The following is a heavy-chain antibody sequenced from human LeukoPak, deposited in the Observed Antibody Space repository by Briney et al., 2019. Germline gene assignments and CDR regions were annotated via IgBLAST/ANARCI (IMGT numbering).Heavy chain of an antibody. CDR2: IYYSGST. V-gene: IGHV4-39*01. CDR3: ARQYHTTQGSLWYFDL. D-gene: IGHD1-26*01. J-gene: IGHJ2*01. Sequence: PSETLSLTCTVSGGSISSSSYYWGWIRQPPGKGLEWIGSIYYSGSTYYNPSLKSRVTISVDTSKNQFSLKLSSVTAADTAVYYCARQYHTTQGSLWYFDLWGRGTLVTVSS. CDR1: GGSISSSSYY.